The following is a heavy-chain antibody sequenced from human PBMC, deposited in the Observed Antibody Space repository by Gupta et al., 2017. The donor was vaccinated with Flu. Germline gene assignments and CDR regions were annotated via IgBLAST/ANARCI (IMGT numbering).Heavy chain of an antibody. CDR3: TKDTSDALDH. Sequence: EVQLLESGGGLAQPGGSLRLSCVASGFTFGNYAMDWVRQAPGKGLEGVAAISSASATYYASAVQGRFIISRDNSKNTVYLQMSGLTAEDTAVYYWTKDTSDALDHGGQGTLVSVSS. V-gene: IGHV3-23*01. CDR1: GFTFGNYA. J-gene: IGHJ4*01. CDR2: ISSASAT. D-gene: IGHD2-2*01.